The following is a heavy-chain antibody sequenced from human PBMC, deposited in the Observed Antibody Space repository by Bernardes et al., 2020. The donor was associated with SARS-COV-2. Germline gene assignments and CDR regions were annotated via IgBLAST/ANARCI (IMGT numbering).Heavy chain of an antibody. Sequence: SETLSLTCTVSDGSISSYYWNWIRQSPGKGMEWIGSIYYSGSTKYNPSLQSRVTMSIDTSKNQFFLILSSVTAADTAIYYCANSKSTWGVGIDYWGQGSLVTVSS. V-gene: IGHV4-59*01. J-gene: IGHJ4*02. CDR2: IYYSGST. D-gene: IGHD1-26*01. CDR1: DGSISSYY. CDR3: ANSKSTWGVGIDY.